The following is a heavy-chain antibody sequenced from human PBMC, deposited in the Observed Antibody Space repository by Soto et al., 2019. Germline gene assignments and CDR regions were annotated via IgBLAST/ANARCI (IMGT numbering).Heavy chain of an antibody. CDR3: ARQLPVGATSWFDP. Sequence: SETLSLTCSVSGVSINSDDSFWGWVRQSPGKGLEWIGSLYYGGSTFYNPSLKSRVTISLDTSKNQFSLRLTSVTAADTAIYYCARQLPVGATSWFDPWGQGTLVTVSS. CDR1: GVSINSDDSF. CDR2: LYYGGST. V-gene: IGHV4-39*01. D-gene: IGHD1-26*01. J-gene: IGHJ5*02.